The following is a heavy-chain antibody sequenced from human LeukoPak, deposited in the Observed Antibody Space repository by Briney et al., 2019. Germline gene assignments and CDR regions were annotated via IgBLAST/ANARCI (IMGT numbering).Heavy chain of an antibody. J-gene: IGHJ4*02. D-gene: IGHD3-22*01. V-gene: IGHV4-59*01. Sequence: PSETLSLTCTVSGGSISSYYWGWIRQPPGKGLEWIGYIYYSGSTNYNPSLKSRVTISVDTSKNQFSLKLSSVTAADTAVYYCASSLYYYDSSGFLPYFDYWGQGTLVTVSS. CDR3: ASSLYYYDSSGFLPYFDY. CDR2: IYYSGST. CDR1: GGSISSYY.